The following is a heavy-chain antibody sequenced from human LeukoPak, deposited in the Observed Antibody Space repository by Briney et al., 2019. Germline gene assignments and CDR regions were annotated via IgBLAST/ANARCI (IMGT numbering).Heavy chain of an antibody. Sequence: PSETLSLTCTVSSGSNNSYYWGWVRQPPGKGLEWIGRIYTTGATQYNPSLKSRVTMSIDTSTNQFSLNLTSMTAADTAVYYCGRQGYTASYYFLDYWGQGTLVAVS. CDR2: IYTTGAT. D-gene: IGHD1-26*01. CDR1: SGSNNSYY. V-gene: IGHV4-4*07. CDR3: GRQGYTASYYFLDY. J-gene: IGHJ4*02.